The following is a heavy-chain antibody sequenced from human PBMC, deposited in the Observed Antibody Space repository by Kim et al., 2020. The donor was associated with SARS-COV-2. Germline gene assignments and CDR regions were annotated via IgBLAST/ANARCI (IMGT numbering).Heavy chain of an antibody. CDR1: GGSISSYY. CDR2: IYYSGST. V-gene: IGHV4-59*01. Sequence: SETLSLTCTVSGGSISSYYWSWIRQPPGKGLEWIGYIYYSGSTNYNPSLKSRVTISVDTSKNQFSLKLSSVTAADTAVYYCASNLGWRDDYWGQGTLVTVSS. CDR3: ASNLGWRDDY. J-gene: IGHJ4*02. D-gene: IGHD2-15*01.